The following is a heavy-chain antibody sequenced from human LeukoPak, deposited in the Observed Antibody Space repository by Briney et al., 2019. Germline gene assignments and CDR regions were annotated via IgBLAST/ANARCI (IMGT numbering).Heavy chain of an antibody. V-gene: IGHV3-7*04. CDR3: ARDRGGRSGLDD. D-gene: IGHD2-15*01. CDR1: GITFSRSW. CDR2: IKEDGGEI. Sequence: GRSLRLSCAASGITFSRSWMSWVRQAPGKGLEWVAFIKEDGGEIYYVDSVKGRFTISRDNGENSLYLQMNSLRAEDTAVYYCARDRGGRSGLDDWGQGTLVTVSS. J-gene: IGHJ4*02.